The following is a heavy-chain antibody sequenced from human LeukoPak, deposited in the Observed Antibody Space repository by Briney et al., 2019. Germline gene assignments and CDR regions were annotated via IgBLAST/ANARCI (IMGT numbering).Heavy chain of an antibody. J-gene: IGHJ3*02. CDR2: IKQDGSEK. D-gene: IGHD5-24*01. CDR1: GFTFSSNW. CDR3: ARAPVITGSGAFDM. V-gene: IGHV3-7*05. Sequence: GGSLRLSCAASGFTFSSNWMSWVRQAPGKGLEWVANIKQDGSEKNYVDSAKGRFIISGDNAKNSLYLQMNSLRAEDTAVYYCARAPVITGSGAFDMWGQGTMVIVSS.